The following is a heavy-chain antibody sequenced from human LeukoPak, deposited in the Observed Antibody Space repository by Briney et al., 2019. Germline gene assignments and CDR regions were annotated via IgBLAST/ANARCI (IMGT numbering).Heavy chain of an antibody. D-gene: IGHD3-3*01. J-gene: IGHJ4*02. Sequence: ASVKLSCKASGYTFSSCYMYCLRQIPQHRLEWMGIINPIGGSTSYAQKFQGRVTMTRDTSTSTVYIELSSLRSEATAVYYCARGRGLEWLYDYWGQGTLVTVSS. CDR3: ARGRGLEWLYDY. CDR1: GYTFSSCY. CDR2: INPIGGST. V-gene: IGHV1-46*01.